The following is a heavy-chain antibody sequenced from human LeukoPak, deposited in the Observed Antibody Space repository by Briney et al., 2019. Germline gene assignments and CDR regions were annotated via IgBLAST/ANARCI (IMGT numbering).Heavy chain of an antibody. CDR1: GGTFSSYA. CDR3: ARGGQAFDI. V-gene: IGHV1-8*03. CDR2: MNPNSGNT. Sequence: ASVKVSCKASGGTFSSYAISWVRQAPGQGLEWMGWMNPNSGNTGYAQKFQGRVTITRNTSISTAYMELSSLRSEDTAVYYCARGGQAFDIWGQGTMVTVSS. J-gene: IGHJ3*02.